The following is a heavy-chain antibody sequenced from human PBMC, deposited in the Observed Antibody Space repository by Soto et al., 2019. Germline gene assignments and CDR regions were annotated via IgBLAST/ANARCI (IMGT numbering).Heavy chain of an antibody. Sequence: GGSLRLSCAASGFTVSSNYMTWVRQAPGKGLEWVSVLYSGGSAYYADSVRGRFSISRDNSKNTLYLQMDRLRAEDTAIYYCTSGVVPITHWGQGTLVTVSS. CDR1: GFTVSSNY. V-gene: IGHV3-53*01. J-gene: IGHJ4*02. D-gene: IGHD3-16*01. CDR3: TSGVVPITH. CDR2: LYSGGSA.